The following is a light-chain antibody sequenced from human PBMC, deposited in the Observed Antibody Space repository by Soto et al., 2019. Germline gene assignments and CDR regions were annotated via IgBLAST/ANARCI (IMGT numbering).Light chain of an antibody. J-gene: IGKJ1*01. CDR2: GAS. Sequence: EIVLTQSTGTLSLSPGERATLSCRASQSVSSTYLAWYQQKPGQAPRLPIYGASNRATGIPDRFSGSGSGTDFTLTISRLEPQDFAVYYCQQYGGSRWTFGQGTRVDI. CDR3: QQYGGSRWT. V-gene: IGKV3-20*01. CDR1: QSVSSTY.